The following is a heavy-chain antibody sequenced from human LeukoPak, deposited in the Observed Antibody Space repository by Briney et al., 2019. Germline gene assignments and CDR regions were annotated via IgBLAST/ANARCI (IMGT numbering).Heavy chain of an antibody. CDR2: IIPIFGTA. D-gene: IGHD2-8*01. J-gene: IGHJ4*02. V-gene: IGHV1-69*13. CDR1: GGTFSSYA. Sequence: ASVKVSCKASGGTFSSYAISWVRQAPGQGLEWMGGIIPIFGTANYAQKFQGRVTITADESTSTAYMELSSLRAEDTAVYYCAREQIVLMGIFDYWGQGTLVTVSS. CDR3: AREQIVLMGIFDY.